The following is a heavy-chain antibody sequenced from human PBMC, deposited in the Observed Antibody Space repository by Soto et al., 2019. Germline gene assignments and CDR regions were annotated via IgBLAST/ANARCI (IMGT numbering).Heavy chain of an antibody. Sequence: QVQLVESGGGVVQPGRSLRLSCAASGFTFSSYGMHWVRQAPGKGLEWVAVIWYDGSNKYYADSVKGRFTISRDNSKNTLYLQMNSLRAEDTAVYYGASITMVRGAKWPLAYWGQGTLVTVSS. CDR1: GFTFSSYG. CDR3: ASITMVRGAKWPLAY. D-gene: IGHD3-10*01. V-gene: IGHV3-33*01. CDR2: IWYDGSNK. J-gene: IGHJ4*02.